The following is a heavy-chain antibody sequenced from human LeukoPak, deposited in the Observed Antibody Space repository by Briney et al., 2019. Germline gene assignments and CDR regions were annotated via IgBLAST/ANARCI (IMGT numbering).Heavy chain of an antibody. CDR2: INSDGSAT. CDR1: GFTLSTYW. Sequence: GGFLRLSCVASGFTLSTYWMHWVRQAPGKGLVWVSRINSDGSATSYADSVMVRFTISRDSAKNTLYLQMNSLRPEDTAVYHCARGNKWSFDSWGQGALVTVSS. D-gene: IGHD2-15*01. V-gene: IGHV3-74*01. J-gene: IGHJ4*02. CDR3: ARGNKWSFDS.